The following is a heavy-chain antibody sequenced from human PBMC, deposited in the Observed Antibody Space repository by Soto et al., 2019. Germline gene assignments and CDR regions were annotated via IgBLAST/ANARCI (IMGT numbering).Heavy chain of an antibody. CDR1: GGTFSSYA. D-gene: IGHD6-19*01. CDR2: INAGNGNT. V-gene: IGHV1-3*01. J-gene: IGHJ4*02. CDR3: ARGGYSSGWYIDY. Sequence: ASVKVSCKASGGTFSSYAISWVRQAPGQRLEWMGWINAGNGNTKYSQKFQGRVTITGDTSASAAYMELSSLGSEDTAVYYCARGGYSSGWYIDYWGQGTLVTVSS.